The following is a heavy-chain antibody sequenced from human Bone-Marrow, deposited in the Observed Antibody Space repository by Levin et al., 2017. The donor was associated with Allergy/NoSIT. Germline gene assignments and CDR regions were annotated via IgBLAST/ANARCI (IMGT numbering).Heavy chain of an antibody. V-gene: IGHV3-30*04. Sequence: GGSLRLSCAASGFTFSDYVFHWVRQAPGKGLEWVAVIAHDGGEKNYADSVTGRFTISRDYFMNTLYLQMNSLRTDDTAIYYCARKARGLVYFDYWGQGALVTVSS. J-gene: IGHJ4*02. CDR3: ARKARGLVYFDY. CDR1: GFTFSDYV. D-gene: IGHD3-16*01. CDR2: IAHDGGEK.